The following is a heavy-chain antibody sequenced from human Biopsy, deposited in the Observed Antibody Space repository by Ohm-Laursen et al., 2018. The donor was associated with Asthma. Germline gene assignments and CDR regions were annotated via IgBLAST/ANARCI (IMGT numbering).Heavy chain of an antibody. CDR1: GDSIDSGDYS. CDR2: IYRNGNT. V-gene: IGHV4-30-2*06. J-gene: IGHJ6*02. CDR3: ARGPELDV. Sequence: SQTLSLTWAVSGDSIDSGDYSWTWIRQSPGVGLEWIGYIYRNGNTYYNPTLKNRVTISIDRSKNQFSLRLRSVTAADTAVYYCARGPELDVWGQGTTVTVS.